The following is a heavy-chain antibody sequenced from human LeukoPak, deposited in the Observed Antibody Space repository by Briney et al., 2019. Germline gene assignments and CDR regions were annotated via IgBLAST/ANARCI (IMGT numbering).Heavy chain of an antibody. CDR3: ARDLSSRDAF. D-gene: IGHD6-13*01. V-gene: IGHV3-7*03. J-gene: IGHJ4*02. CDR2: IHQNGGTE. Sequence: PGGSLRLSCAASGFTVSNYWMSWVRQAPGEGLEWVACIHQNGGTEYYVDSVKGRLAISRDNSKNSLHLQMSSLTVEDTAVYYCARDLSSRDAFWGQGTLVIVSS. CDR1: GFTVSNYW.